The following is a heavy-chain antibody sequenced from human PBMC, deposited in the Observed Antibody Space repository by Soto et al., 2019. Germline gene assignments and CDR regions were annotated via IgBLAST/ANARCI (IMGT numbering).Heavy chain of an antibody. CDR1: GGSISGSYYY. J-gene: IGHJ4*02. CDR2: VFYTGFT. V-gene: IGHV4-39*01. Sequence: TSETLSLTCAVSGGSISGSYYYWGWLRQPPGKGPEWTGSVFYTGFTSYNPSLESRVSVSVDTSKNQFSLKVSGVSAADTAVYYCATSQKGYNWNYFDHWGQGALVTVSS. D-gene: IGHD1-20*01. CDR3: ATSQKGYNWNYFDH.